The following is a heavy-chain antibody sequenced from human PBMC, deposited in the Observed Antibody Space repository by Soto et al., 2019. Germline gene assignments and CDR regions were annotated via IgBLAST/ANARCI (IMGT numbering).Heavy chain of an antibody. J-gene: IGHJ4*02. Sequence: VQLVESGGGLVQPGGSLRLSCAASGFTFSSYWMHWVRQAPGKGLVWVSRINNDGSSTTYADSVKGRFTISRDNAKNTLYLQMNSLRDEDRAVYYCAKGSGAQSGLLDYWGQGTLVTVSS. D-gene: IGHD6-25*01. V-gene: IGHV3-74*01. CDR1: GFTFSSYW. CDR3: AKGSGAQSGLLDY. CDR2: INNDGSST.